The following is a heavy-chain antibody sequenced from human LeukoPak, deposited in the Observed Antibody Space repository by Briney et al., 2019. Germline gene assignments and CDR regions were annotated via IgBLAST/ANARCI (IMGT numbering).Heavy chain of an antibody. D-gene: IGHD4-23*01. Sequence: GGSLRLSCAASGFTFSGYSINWVRQAPGKGLEWVSYISSSGSTIYYADSVKGRFTISRDNAKNSLYLQMNSLRAEDTAVYYCARDKGYGGNSALDYWGQGTLVTVSS. J-gene: IGHJ4*02. CDR2: ISSSGSTI. V-gene: IGHV3-48*04. CDR1: GFTFSGYS. CDR3: ARDKGYGGNSALDY.